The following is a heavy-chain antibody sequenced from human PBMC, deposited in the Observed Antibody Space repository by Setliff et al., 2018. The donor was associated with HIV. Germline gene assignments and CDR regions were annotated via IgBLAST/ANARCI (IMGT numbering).Heavy chain of an antibody. D-gene: IGHD2-21*01. CDR3: VRLTADRTIYYYYMDV. V-gene: IGHV1-18*01. CDR2: IDSNNGNR. Sequence: ASVKVSCKASGYSLSTYAISWVRQAPGQGLEWMGWIDSNNGNRNFAQKFRGRVTMTTDISTNTAYMEVRSLSFDDTAVYYCVRLTADRTIYYYYMDVWGKGTTVTVSS. CDR1: GYSLSTYA. J-gene: IGHJ6*03.